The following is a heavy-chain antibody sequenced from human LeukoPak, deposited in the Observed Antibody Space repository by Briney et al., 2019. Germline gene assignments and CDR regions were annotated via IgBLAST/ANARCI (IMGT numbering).Heavy chain of an antibody. Sequence: GGSLRLSCAASGFTFSSYAMSWVRQAPGKGLEWVSAISGSGGSTYYADSVKGRFTISRDNSKYTLYLQMNSLRAEDTAVYYCAKAPRGYCSSTSCYTPRYFDYWGQGTLVTVSS. CDR3: AKAPRGYCSSTSCYTPRYFDY. CDR1: GFTFSSYA. CDR2: ISGSGGST. J-gene: IGHJ4*02. V-gene: IGHV3-23*01. D-gene: IGHD2-2*02.